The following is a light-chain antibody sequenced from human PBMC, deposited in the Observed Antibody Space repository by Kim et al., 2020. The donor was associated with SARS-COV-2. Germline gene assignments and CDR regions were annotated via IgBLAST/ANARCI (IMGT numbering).Light chain of an antibody. CDR1: QSIPSH. CDR2: AAS. J-gene: IGKJ3*01. CDR3: QQSYITPCT. V-gene: IGKV1-39*01. Sequence: DIQMTQSPSSLSASVGDRVTITCRTTQSIPSHLNWYQQKPGRAPKLRISAASTLQGGVPSRFSGSGSETDFTLTISSLQPENFATFICQQSYITPCTFGPGTKVDIK.